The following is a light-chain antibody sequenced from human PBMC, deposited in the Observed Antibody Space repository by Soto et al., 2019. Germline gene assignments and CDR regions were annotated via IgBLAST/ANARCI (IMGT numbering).Light chain of an antibody. CDR3: QLYGSSRRYT. Sequence: DIVLTQSPGTLSLSPGERATLSCRASQSVSGTYLAWDQQKPGQAPRVLIYGASSRAAGIPDRFSGSGSGTDFTLTISRLEPEDFAVYYCQLYGSSRRYTFGQGNKLEIQ. J-gene: IGKJ2*01. V-gene: IGKV3-20*01. CDR1: QSVSGTY. CDR2: GAS.